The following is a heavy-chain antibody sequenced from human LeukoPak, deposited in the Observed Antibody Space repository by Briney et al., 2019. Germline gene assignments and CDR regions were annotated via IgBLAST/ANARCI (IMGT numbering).Heavy chain of an antibody. CDR1: GGSFSGYY. V-gene: IGHV4-34*01. J-gene: IGHJ6*02. CDR3: ARTSGGLYYYYYGMDV. D-gene: IGHD2-2*01. Sequence: SETLSLTCAVYGGSFSGYYWSWIRQPPGKGLEWIGGINHSGSTNYNPSLKSRVTISVDTSKNQFSLKLSSVTAADTAVYYCARTSGGLYYYYYGMDVWGQGTTVTVSS. CDR2: INHSGST.